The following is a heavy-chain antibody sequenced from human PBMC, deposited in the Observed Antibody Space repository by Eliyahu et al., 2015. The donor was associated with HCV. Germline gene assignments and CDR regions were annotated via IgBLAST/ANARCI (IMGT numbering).Heavy chain of an antibody. Sequence: QEQLVESGGRVVQPGRSLXLSCAASGFTFSSYAMHWVRQAPGKGLEWVAAISYDERNKYYADSVKGRFIISRHNSQSTLDLEMNSLRVEDTAVYYCARGXLYDSSAYIGYWGQGTLGTVSS. CDR3: ARGXLYDSSAYIGY. J-gene: IGHJ4*02. CDR1: GFTFSSYA. CDR2: ISYDERNK. V-gene: IGHV3-30*04. D-gene: IGHD3-22*01.